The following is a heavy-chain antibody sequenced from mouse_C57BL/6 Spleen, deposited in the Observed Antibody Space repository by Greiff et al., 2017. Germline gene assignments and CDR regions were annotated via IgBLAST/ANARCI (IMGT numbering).Heavy chain of an antibody. J-gene: IGHJ2*01. CDR3: ASDYSNYVGY. CDR2: IYPRDGST. D-gene: IGHD2-5*01. CDR1: GYTFTSYD. Sequence: QVQLKESGPELVKPGASVKLSCKASGYTFTSYDINWVKQSPGQGLEWIGWIYPRDGSTSYHEKFKGKATLTVYTSSSTAYMELHSLTSGACAIYVCASDYSNYVGYWGQGTTLTVSA. V-gene: IGHV1-85*01.